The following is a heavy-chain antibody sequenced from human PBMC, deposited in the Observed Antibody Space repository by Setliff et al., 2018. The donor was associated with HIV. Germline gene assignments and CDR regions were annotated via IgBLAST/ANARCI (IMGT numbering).Heavy chain of an antibody. CDR2: ISDSSSYI. CDR1: GFTFSSYG. J-gene: IGHJ3*02. V-gene: IGHV3-21*01. Sequence: GGSLRLSCAASGFTFSSYGMNWVRQAPGKGLEWVSSISDSSSYIYYADSVKGRFTISRDNARNSLHLQMNSLRAEDTAVYYCARGGIDHNGYLDAFDIWGQGTMVTVSS. D-gene: IGHD2-8*01. CDR3: ARGGIDHNGYLDAFDI.